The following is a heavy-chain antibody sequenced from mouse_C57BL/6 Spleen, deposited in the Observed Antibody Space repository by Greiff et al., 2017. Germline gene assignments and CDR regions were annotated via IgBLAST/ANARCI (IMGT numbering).Heavy chain of an antibody. CDR2: INPNNGGT. CDR1: GYTFTDYN. CDR3: ARGDYGSSYGADY. Sequence: VQLQQSGPELVKPGASVKMSCKASGYTFTDYNMHWVKQSHGKSLEWIGYINPNNGGTSYNQKFKGKATLTGNKSSSTAYMELRSLTSEDSAVYYCARGDYGSSYGADYWGQGTTLTVSS. J-gene: IGHJ2*01. V-gene: IGHV1-22*01. D-gene: IGHD1-1*01.